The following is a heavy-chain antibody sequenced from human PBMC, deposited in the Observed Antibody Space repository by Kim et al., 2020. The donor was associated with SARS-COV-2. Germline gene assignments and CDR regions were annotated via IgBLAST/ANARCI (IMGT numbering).Heavy chain of an antibody. CDR2: ISGSGGST. J-gene: IGHJ4*02. CDR1: GFTFSSYA. Sequence: GGSLRLSCAASGFTFSSYAISWVRQAPGKGLEWVSAISGSGGSTYYADSVKGRFTISRDNSKNTLYLQMNSLRAEDTAVYYCAKVLDYGSGKFYGGFDYWGQGTLVTVSS. V-gene: IGHV3-23*01. D-gene: IGHD3-10*01. CDR3: AKVLDYGSGKFYGGFDY.